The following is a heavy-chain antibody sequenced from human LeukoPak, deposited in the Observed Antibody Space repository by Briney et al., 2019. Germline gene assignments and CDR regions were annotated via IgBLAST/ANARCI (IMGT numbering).Heavy chain of an antibody. CDR1: GYTFTSYG. Sequence: ASVKVSCKASGYTFTSYGISWVRQAPGQGLEWMGWISAYNGNTNYAQKLQGRVTMTTDTSTSTAYMELRSLRSDDTAVYYCARGTFSDYYDSSGYLGNAFDIWGQGTMVTVSS. J-gene: IGHJ3*02. CDR3: ARGTFSDYYDSSGYLGNAFDI. V-gene: IGHV1-18*01. CDR2: ISAYNGNT. D-gene: IGHD3-22*01.